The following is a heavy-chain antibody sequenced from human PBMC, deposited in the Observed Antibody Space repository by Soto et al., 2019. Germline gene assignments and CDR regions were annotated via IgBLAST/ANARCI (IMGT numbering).Heavy chain of an antibody. CDR2: INHSGST. CDR3: ARADMIRTFYYGMDV. J-gene: IGHJ6*02. CDR1: GGSFSGYY. V-gene: IGHV4-34*01. D-gene: IGHD3-16*01. Sequence: SETLSLTCAVFGGSFSGYYWSWIRQPPGKGLEWIGEINHSGSTNYNPSLKSRVTISVDTSKNQFSLKLSSVTAADTAVYYCARADMIRTFYYGMDVWGQGTTVTVSS.